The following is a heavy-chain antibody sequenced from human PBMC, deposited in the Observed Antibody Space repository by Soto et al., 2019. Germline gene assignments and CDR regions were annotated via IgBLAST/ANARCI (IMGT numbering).Heavy chain of an antibody. D-gene: IGHD2-2*01. V-gene: IGHV4-30-4*01. Sequence: PSETLSLTCTVSGGSISSGDYYWSWIRQPPGKGLEWIGHIYYSGSTYYNPSLKSRVTISVDTSKNQFSLKLSSVTAADTAVYYCARVRGPLHCSSARCYESLIAVRPDYGMDVWGQGTTVTVSS. CDR2: IYYSGST. CDR1: GGSISSGDYY. J-gene: IGHJ6*02. CDR3: ARVRGPLHCSSARCYESLIAVRPDYGMDV.